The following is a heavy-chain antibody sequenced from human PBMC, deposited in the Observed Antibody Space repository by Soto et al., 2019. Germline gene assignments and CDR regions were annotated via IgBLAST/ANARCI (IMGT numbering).Heavy chain of an antibody. J-gene: IGHJ5*02. Sequence: EVQLLESGGGLVQPGGSLRLSCAASGFTFSSYAMSWVRQAPGKGLEWVSAISGSGGSTYYADSVKGRFTISRDNSKNTLYLQMNSLRAEDTAVYYCAKDGFRYSSSSGWFDPWGQGTLVTVSS. CDR3: AKDGFRYSSSSGWFDP. D-gene: IGHD6-6*01. CDR2: ISGSGGST. V-gene: IGHV3-23*01. CDR1: GFTFSSYA.